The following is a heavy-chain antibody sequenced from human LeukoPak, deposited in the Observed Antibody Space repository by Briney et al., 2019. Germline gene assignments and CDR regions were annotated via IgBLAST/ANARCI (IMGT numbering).Heavy chain of an antibody. CDR1: GGTFSSYA. Sequence: ASVKVSCKASGGTFSSYAISWVRQAPGQGLEWMGGIIPIFGTANYAQKFQGRVTITADKSTSTAYMELSSLRSEDTAVYYCARFSSGWLSPDYWGQGTLVTVSS. D-gene: IGHD6-19*01. CDR2: IIPIFGTA. J-gene: IGHJ4*02. CDR3: ARFSSGWLSPDY. V-gene: IGHV1-69*06.